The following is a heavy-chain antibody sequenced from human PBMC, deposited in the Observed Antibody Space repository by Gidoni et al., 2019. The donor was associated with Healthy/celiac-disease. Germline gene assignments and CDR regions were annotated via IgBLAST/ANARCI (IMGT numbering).Heavy chain of an antibody. CDR3: ARASGYSYGYLDY. V-gene: IGHV4-59*01. D-gene: IGHD5-18*01. Sequence: QVQLQESGPGLVKPSETLSLTCTGSAGSISSYYWSWIRQPPGKGLEWIGYIYYSGSTNYHPSLKSRVTISVDTSKNQFSLKLSSVTAADTAVYYCARASGYSYGYLDYWGQGTLVTVSS. CDR1: AGSISSYY. J-gene: IGHJ4*02. CDR2: IYYSGST.